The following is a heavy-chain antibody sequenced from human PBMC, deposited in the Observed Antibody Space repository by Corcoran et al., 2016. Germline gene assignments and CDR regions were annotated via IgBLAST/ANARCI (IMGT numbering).Heavy chain of an antibody. V-gene: IGHV3-49*03. J-gene: IGHJ4*02. Sequence: EVQLVDSGGGLVQPGRSLRLSCTASGFTFGDDAMSWFRQAPGKGLAWVGFIRSKAYGGTTEYAASVKGRFTISRDDSKSIAYLQMNSLKSEDTAVYYCTRGIVATIYYFDYWGQGTLVTVSS. CDR1: GFTFGDDA. D-gene: IGHD5-12*01. CDR3: TRGIVATIYYFDY. CDR2: IRSKAYGGTT.